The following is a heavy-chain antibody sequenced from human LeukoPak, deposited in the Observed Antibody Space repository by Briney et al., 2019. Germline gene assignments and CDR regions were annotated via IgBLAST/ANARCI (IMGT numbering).Heavy chain of an antibody. D-gene: IGHD3-10*01. CDR3: AKMSPYGSGKAYYFDY. Sequence: GGSLRLSCAASGFTFSRYWMHWVRQAPGKGLVWVSRADYDGSDTSYADSVKGRFTISRDNSKNTLYLQMNSLRAEDTAVYYCAKMSPYGSGKAYYFDYWGQGTLVTVSS. J-gene: IGHJ4*02. CDR2: ADYDGSDT. V-gene: IGHV3-74*01. CDR1: GFTFSRYW.